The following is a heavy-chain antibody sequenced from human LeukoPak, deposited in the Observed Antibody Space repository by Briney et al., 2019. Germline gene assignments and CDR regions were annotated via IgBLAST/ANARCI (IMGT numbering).Heavy chain of an antibody. Sequence: PGGSLRLSCAASGFTFSTYAMTWVRLAPGKGLEWVSAFSATDGGTQYADSVKGRFTISRDNSKNTLDLQMNSLRAEDTAEYYCAKVGPGYDRSGYYDNWGQGTLVTVSS. CDR3: AKVGPGYDRSGYYDN. J-gene: IGHJ4*02. V-gene: IGHV3-23*01. D-gene: IGHD3-22*01. CDR2: FSATDGGT. CDR1: GFTFSTYA.